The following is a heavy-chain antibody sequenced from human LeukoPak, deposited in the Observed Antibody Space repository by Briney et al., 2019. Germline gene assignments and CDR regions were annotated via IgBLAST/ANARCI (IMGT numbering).Heavy chain of an antibody. CDR1: GGSISSYY. V-gene: IGHV4-59*01. CDR3: ARVVHDFWSGYYKGLWAFDI. CDR2: IYYSGST. J-gene: IGHJ3*02. Sequence: PSETLSLTCTVSGGSISSYYWSWIRQPPGKGLEWIGYIYYSGSTNYNPSLKSRVTISVDTSKNQFSLKLSSVTAADTAVYYCARVVHDFWSGYYKGLWAFDIWGQGTMVTVSS. D-gene: IGHD3-3*01.